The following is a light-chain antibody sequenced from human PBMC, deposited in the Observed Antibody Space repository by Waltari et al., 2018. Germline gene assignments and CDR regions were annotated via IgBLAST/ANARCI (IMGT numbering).Light chain of an antibody. Sequence: QSVLTQPPSVSGAPGQRVTISCTGSSSNIGAGYDLHWYQQLPGTAPKLLIYGNSNRPSGVPDRFSGSKSGTSASLAITGLQAEDEADYYCQSYDSSLSGPRFGGGTKLTVL. CDR1: SSNIGAGYD. CDR2: GNS. V-gene: IGLV1-40*01. CDR3: QSYDSSLSGPR. J-gene: IGLJ2*01.